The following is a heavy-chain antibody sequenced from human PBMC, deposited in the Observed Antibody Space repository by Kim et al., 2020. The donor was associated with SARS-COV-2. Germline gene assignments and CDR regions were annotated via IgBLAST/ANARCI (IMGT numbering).Heavy chain of an antibody. CDR2: IRSKAYGGAT. Sequence: GGSLRLSCTASGFTFGDYAMSWFRQAPGKGLEWVGFIRSKAYGGATEYAASVKGRFTISRDDSKSIAYLQMNSLKTEDTAVYYCTRGFPGIAAADSKTDYWGQGTLVTVSS. CDR3: TRGFPGIAAADSKTDY. CDR1: GFTFGDYA. D-gene: IGHD6-13*01. V-gene: IGHV3-49*03. J-gene: IGHJ4*02.